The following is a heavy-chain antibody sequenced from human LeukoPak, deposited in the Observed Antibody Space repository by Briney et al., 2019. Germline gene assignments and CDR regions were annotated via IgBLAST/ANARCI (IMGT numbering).Heavy chain of an antibody. CDR1: GGSFSGYY. Sequence: SETLSLTYAVYGGSFSGYYWRWVREPPGKGLEWVGEINESGSTNYNTYLKRRVNISVDTSKNQFSLKLSSVTAADTAVYYCAGRVPVVVTAIPDDAFDIWGQGTMVTVSS. CDR3: AGRVPVVVTAIPDDAFDI. CDR2: INESGST. J-gene: IGHJ3*02. D-gene: IGHD2-21*02. V-gene: IGHV4-34*01.